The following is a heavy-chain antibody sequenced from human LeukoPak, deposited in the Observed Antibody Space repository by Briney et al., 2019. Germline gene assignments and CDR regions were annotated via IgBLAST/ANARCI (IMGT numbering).Heavy chain of an antibody. V-gene: IGHV1-69*13. J-gene: IGHJ4*02. Sequence: SVKVSCKASGGTFSSYAISWMRQAPGQGLEWMGGIIPIFGTANYAQKFQGRVTITADESTSTAYMELSSLRSEDTAVYYCARGGSGWSIPPFDYWGQGTLVTVSS. CDR2: IIPIFGTA. CDR1: GGTFSSYA. D-gene: IGHD6-19*01. CDR3: ARGGSGWSIPPFDY.